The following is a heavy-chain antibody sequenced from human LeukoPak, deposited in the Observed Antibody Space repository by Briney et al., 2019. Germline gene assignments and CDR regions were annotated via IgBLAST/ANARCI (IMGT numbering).Heavy chain of an antibody. CDR3: ARRVVVAAMDAFDI. J-gene: IGHJ3*02. CDR1: GYTFPNYW. Sequence: GESLKISCKGSGYTFPNYWIGWVRQMSGKGLEWMGIIYPSDSDTRYSPSFQGQVTISADKSINTAYLQWSSLKASDSAMYYCARRVVVAAMDAFDIWGQGTMVTVCS. V-gene: IGHV5-51*01. CDR2: IYPSDSDT. D-gene: IGHD2-15*01.